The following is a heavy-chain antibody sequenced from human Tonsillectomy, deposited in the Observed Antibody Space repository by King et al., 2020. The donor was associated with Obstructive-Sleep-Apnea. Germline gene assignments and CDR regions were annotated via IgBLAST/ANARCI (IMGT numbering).Heavy chain of an antibody. D-gene: IGHD3-10*01. CDR1: GFTFSSYA. J-gene: IGHJ6*02. CDR3: AKAMYYYGSGSSLGLYYYYGMDV. CDR2: ISGSGGST. Sequence: VQLVESGGGLVQPGGSLRLSCAASGFTFSSYAMSWVRQAPGKGLEWVSAISGSGGSTYYADSVKGRFTISRDNSKNTLYLQMNSLRAEDTAVYYCAKAMYYYGSGSSLGLYYYYGMDVWGQGTTVTVSS. V-gene: IGHV3-23*04.